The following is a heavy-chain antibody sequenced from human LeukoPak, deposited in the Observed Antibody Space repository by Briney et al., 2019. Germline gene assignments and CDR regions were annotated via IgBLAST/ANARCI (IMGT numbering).Heavy chain of an antibody. V-gene: IGHV4-30-2*01. CDR1: GGSISSGGYS. D-gene: IGHD5-18*01. CDR2: IYYSGST. Sequence: SETLSLTCAVSGGSISSGGYSWSWIWQPPGKGLEWIGYIYYSGSTYYNPSLKSRVTISVDRSKNQFSLKLSSVTAADTAVYYCARTPVDTAMDNYFDYWGQGTLVTVSS. J-gene: IGHJ4*02. CDR3: ARTPVDTAMDNYFDY.